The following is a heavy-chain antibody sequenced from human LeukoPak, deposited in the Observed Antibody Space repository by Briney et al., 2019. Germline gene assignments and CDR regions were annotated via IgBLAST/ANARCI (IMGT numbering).Heavy chain of an antibody. Sequence: ASVKVSCKASGYTFTGYYLHWVRQAPGQGLEWMGWINPNSGDTNYAQKFQGRVTMTRDTSISTAYMELSRLRSDDAAVYFCARVYSSSLDYWGQGTLVTVSS. D-gene: IGHD6-6*01. CDR3: ARVYSSSLDY. CDR2: INPNSGDT. J-gene: IGHJ4*02. V-gene: IGHV1-2*02. CDR1: GYTFTGYY.